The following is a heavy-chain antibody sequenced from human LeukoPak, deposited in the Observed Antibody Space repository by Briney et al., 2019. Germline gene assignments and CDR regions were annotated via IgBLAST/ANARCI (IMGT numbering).Heavy chain of an antibody. J-gene: IGHJ4*02. Sequence: SQTLSLTCAVYGGSFSGYYWSWIRQPPGKGLEWIGEINHSGSTNYNPSLKSRVTISVDTSKNQFSLKLSSVTAADTAVYYCARGGRDSGSPYYFDYWGQGTLVTVSS. D-gene: IGHD6-19*01. V-gene: IGHV4-34*01. CDR1: GGSFSGYY. CDR3: ARGGRDSGSPYYFDY. CDR2: INHSGST.